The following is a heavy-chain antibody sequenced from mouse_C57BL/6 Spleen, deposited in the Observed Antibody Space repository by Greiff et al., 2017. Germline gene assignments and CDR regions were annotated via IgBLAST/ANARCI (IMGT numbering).Heavy chain of an antibody. V-gene: IGHV5-12*01. D-gene: IGHD3-2*02. J-gene: IGHJ3*01. Sequence: EVQVVESGGGLVQPGGSLKLSCAASGFTFSDYYMYWVRQTPEKRLEWVAYISNGGGSTYYPDTVKGRFTISRDNAKNTLYLQMSRLKSEDTAMYYCARQGGSGQFAYWGQGTLVTVSA. CDR3: ARQGGSGQFAY. CDR1: GFTFSDYY. CDR2: ISNGGGST.